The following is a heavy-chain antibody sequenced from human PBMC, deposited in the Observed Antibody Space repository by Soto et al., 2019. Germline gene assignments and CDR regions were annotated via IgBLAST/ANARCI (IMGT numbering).Heavy chain of an antibody. CDR1: EYSFTSYW. J-gene: IGHJ6*04. CDR3: ASSPRGYCSSTSCRELGNYYGMDV. V-gene: IGHV5-51*01. D-gene: IGHD2-2*01. Sequence: PGESLKISCKGSEYSFTSYWIGWVRQMPGKDLEWIGIIYPEDSETRYSPSFQGLVTISVDRSISTAYLQWNSLQASDTAMYYCASSPRGYCSSTSCRELGNYYGMDVWGEGTTVTVSS. CDR2: IYPEDSET.